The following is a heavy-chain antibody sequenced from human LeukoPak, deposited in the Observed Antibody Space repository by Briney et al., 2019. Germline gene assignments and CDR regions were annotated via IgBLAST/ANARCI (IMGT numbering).Heavy chain of an antibody. CDR3: ATGLIRVIIRGDNWFDP. CDR1: GGSFSGYY. CDR2: INHSGST. V-gene: IGHV4-34*01. Sequence: SETLSLTCAVYGGSFSGYYWNWIRQPPGKGLEWIGEINHSGSTNYNPSLKSRVTISVDTSKNQFSLKLSSVTAADTAVYYCATGLIRVIIRGDNWFDPWGQGTLVTVSS. D-gene: IGHD3-3*01. J-gene: IGHJ5*02.